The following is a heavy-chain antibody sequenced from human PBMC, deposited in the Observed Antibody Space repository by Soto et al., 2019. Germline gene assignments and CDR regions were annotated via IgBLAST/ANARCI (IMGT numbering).Heavy chain of an antibody. Sequence: EVHLVESGGGLVQTGGSLRLSCAIFESTVSRDWMNWVRQAPGKGLEWVAHINQDGSEKYYVDSVTGRFTISRDNATKSLYMQMNSLIPADTAMYYCSGGVGDAFWGQGTLVTVSS. CDR1: ESTVSRDW. CDR2: INQDGSEK. D-gene: IGHD1-26*01. J-gene: IGHJ4*02. V-gene: IGHV3-7*04. CDR3: SGGVGDAF.